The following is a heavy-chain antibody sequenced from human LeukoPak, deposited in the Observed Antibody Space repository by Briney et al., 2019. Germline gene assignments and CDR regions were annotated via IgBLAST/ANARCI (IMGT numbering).Heavy chain of an antibody. CDR2: IYTSGST. CDR3: ARARSIAAAGTPPLYWYFDL. V-gene: IGHV4-61*02. CDR1: GGSISSGSYY. Sequence: SETLSLTCTVSGGSISSGSYYWSWIRQPAGKGLEWIGRIYTSGSTNYNPSLKSRVTISVDTSKNQFSLKLSSVTAADTAVYYRARARSIAAAGTPPLYWYFDLWGRGTLVTVSS. J-gene: IGHJ2*01. D-gene: IGHD6-13*01.